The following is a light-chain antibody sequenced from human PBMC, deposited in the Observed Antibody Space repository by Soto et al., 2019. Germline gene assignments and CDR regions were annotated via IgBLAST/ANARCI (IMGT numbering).Light chain of an antibody. CDR3: QQSTYSTWT. V-gene: IGKV3-20*01. CDR1: QSLSSSF. Sequence: EVVLTQSPGTLSLSPGERATLSCRASQSLSSSFLAWYQQAPGQAPRLLIYGASSRATGIPDRFSGSGSGTDFTLTISRLEPEDFAVYYCQQSTYSTWTSGQGTKVDIK. CDR2: GAS. J-gene: IGKJ1*01.